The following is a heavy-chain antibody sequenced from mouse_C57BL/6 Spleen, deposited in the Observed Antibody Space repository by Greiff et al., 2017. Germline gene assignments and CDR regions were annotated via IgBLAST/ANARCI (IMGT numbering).Heavy chain of an antibody. CDR3: ARNGGWGEDYAMDY. J-gene: IGHJ4*01. D-gene: IGHD1-1*02. Sequence: QVQLQQSGPGLVQPSQSLSITCTVSGFSLPSSGVHWVRQSPGKGLEWLGVIWSGGSTDYTAAFISRLSISKDNSKSQVFFKLNSLQADETAIDYCARNGGWGEDYAMDYWGQGTSVTVSS. V-gene: IGHV2-2*01. CDR2: IWSGGST. CDR1: GFSLPSSG.